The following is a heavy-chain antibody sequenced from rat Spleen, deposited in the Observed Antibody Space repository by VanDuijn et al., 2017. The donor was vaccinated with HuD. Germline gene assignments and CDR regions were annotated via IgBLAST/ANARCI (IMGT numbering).Heavy chain of an antibody. CDR2: MWYDGDT. Sequence: QVQLKESGPGLVQPSETLSLTCTVSGFSLTSYSVSWVRQPSGKGPEWMGRMWYDGDTAYNSPLKSRLSISRETSKNQVLLKMNSLQSEDTTTYYSARGGRTEGPGYFDYWGQVVMVTVSS. J-gene: IGHJ2*01. V-gene: IGHV2-34*01. D-gene: IGHD1-11*01. CDR1: GFSLTSYS. CDR3: ARGGRTEGPGYFDY.